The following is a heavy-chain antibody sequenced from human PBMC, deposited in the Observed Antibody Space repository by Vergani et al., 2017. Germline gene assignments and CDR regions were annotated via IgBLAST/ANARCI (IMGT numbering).Heavy chain of an antibody. J-gene: IGHJ3*02. CDR2: IDWDDDK. CDR3: ARIREDTAMGAFDI. D-gene: IGHD5-18*01. Sequence: QVTLRESGPALVKPTQTLTLTCTFSGFSLSTSGMCVSWIRQPPGKALEWLELIDWDDDKYYSTSLKTRLTISKDTSKNQVVLTMTNMDPVDTATYYCARIREDTAMGAFDIWGQGTMVTVSS. V-gene: IGHV2-70*01. CDR1: GFSLSTSGMC.